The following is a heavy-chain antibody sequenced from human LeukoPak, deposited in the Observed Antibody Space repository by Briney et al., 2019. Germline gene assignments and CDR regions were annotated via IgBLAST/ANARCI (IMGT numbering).Heavy chain of an antibody. Sequence: GGSLRLSCAASGFTFSSSAMSWVRQAPGKGLEWVSGISGSGGSTYYADSVKGRFTISRDNSKNTLYLQMNSLRAEDTAVYYCANRYGLGSYYDYWGQGTLVTVSS. CDR3: ANRYGLGSYYDY. CDR2: ISGSGGST. J-gene: IGHJ4*02. CDR1: GFTFSSSA. D-gene: IGHD3-10*01. V-gene: IGHV3-23*01.